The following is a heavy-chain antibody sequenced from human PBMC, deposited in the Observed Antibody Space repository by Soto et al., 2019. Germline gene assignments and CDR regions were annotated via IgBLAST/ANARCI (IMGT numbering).Heavy chain of an antibody. CDR1: GYKCRKYG. J-gene: IGHJ4*02. CDR2: ISATGVP. CDR3: ARDEKNRARFDY. D-gene: IGHD5-12*01. V-gene: IGHV1-18*01. Sequence: QVQLVQSGPEVKRPGASVKVSCKALGYKCRKYGISWVRLAPGQRPEWMGWISATGVPKYAQSHQGRFTMTVDSSSNTAFMELRRLTSYDSAIYYCARDEKNRARFDYWRQGTLVTVSS.